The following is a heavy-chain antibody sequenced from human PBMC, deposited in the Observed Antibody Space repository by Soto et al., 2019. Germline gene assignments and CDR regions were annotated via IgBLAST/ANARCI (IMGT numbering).Heavy chain of an antibody. CDR2: ISAYNGNT. D-gene: IGHD1-26*01. V-gene: IGHV1-18*01. CDR3: ARDRGVAPPVAGITHYYYYMDV. J-gene: IGHJ6*03. CDR1: GYSFTIYG. Sequence: QDQLVQSGVEVKKPGASVKVSCKASGYSFTIYGITWVRQAPGQGFEWMGWISAYNGNTNYAHKCQGRVTLTTDASTSTAYLELRSLSSDDTAVYYCARDRGVAPPVAGITHYYYYMDVWGKGTTVTVSS.